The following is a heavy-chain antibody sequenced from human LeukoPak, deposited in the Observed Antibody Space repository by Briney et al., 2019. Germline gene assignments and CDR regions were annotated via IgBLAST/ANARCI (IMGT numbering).Heavy chain of an antibody. Sequence: SETLSLTCTVSGGSISSYYWSWIRQPPGKGLEWIGYIYYSGSTNYNPPLKSRVTISVDTSKNQFSLKLSSVTAADTAVYYCARHRGYCSSTSCYLIWFDPWGQGTLVTVSS. V-gene: IGHV4-59*01. CDR2: IYYSGST. CDR1: GGSISSYY. CDR3: ARHRGYCSSTSCYLIWFDP. D-gene: IGHD2-2*03. J-gene: IGHJ5*02.